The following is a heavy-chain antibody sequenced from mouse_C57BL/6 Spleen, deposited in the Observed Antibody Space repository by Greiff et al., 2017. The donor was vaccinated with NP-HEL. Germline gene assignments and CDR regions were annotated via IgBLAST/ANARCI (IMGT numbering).Heavy chain of an antibody. CDR3: ARGSTMVTTNAMDY. V-gene: IGHV1-55*01. J-gene: IGHJ4*01. D-gene: IGHD2-2*01. CDR2: IYPGSGST. Sequence: VQLQQPGAELVKPGASVKMSCKASGYTFTSYWITWVKQRPGQGLEWIGDIYPGSGSTNYNEKFKSKATLTVDTSSSTAYMQLSSLTSEDSAVYYCARGSTMVTTNAMDYWGQGTSVTVSS. CDR1: GYTFTSYW.